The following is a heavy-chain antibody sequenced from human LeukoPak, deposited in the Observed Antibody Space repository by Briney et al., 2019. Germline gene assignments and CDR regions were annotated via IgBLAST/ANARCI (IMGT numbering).Heavy chain of an antibody. Sequence: SETLSLTCSVSGGSISRSRCYWGWSRQPPGKGLEWIGTIYNNGDTYYNPSLKSRLTISVDTSKNQFFLELTSVTAADTAVYYCAIVGCSGSDYFTDYWGQGTLVTVSS. J-gene: IGHJ4*02. V-gene: IGHV4-39*01. CDR1: GGSISRSRCY. CDR2: IYNNGDT. D-gene: IGHD5-12*01. CDR3: AIVGCSGSDYFTDY.